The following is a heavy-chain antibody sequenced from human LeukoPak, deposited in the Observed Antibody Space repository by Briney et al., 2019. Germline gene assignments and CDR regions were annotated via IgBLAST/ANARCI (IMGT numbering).Heavy chain of an antibody. CDR3: ARDTSYYDFWSGYPHDGMDV. J-gene: IGHJ6*02. D-gene: IGHD3-3*01. Sequence: GGSLRLSCAASGFTFSSYAMSWVRQAPGKGLEWVSAISGSGGSTYYADSVKGRFTISRDNSKNTLYLQMNSLRAEDTAVYYCARDTSYYDFWSGYPHDGMDVWGQGTTVTVSS. CDR2: ISGSGGST. V-gene: IGHV3-23*01. CDR1: GFTFSSYA.